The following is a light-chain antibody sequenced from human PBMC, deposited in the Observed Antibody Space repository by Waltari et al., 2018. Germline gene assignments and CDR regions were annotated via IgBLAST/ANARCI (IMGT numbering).Light chain of an antibody. CDR1: SSNIGSNT. CDR3: AGWDGSLEGTL. J-gene: IGLJ3*02. CDR2: GNN. V-gene: IGLV1-44*01. Sequence: QSVLTQPPSVSGTPGQRVTISCSGSSSNIGSNTVNWYQQLPGTAPKLLLYGNNPRPPGVPDRFAGSEDGTSASMAIGGLQAEDEADYYCAGWDGSLEGTLFGIGTRLSVL.